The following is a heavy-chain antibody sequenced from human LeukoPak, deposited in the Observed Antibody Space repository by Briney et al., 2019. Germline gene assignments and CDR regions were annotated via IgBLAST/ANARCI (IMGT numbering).Heavy chain of an antibody. V-gene: IGHV4-31*03. Sequence: PSETLSVPRTVSGGSTIRGGYYWSWIRQHPGKGLECIGYIYYSGSTYYNPSLKSRVTISVDTSKNQSSLKLSSVTAADTAVYYCARGARFVVVSWYIYYWGPRTPVTVSS. J-gene: IGHJ4*02. CDR1: GGSTIRGGYY. D-gene: IGHD3-3*01. CDR3: ARGARFVVVSWYIYY. CDR2: IYYSGST.